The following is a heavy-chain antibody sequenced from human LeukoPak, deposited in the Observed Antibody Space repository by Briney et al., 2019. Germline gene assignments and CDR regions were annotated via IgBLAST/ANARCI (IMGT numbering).Heavy chain of an antibody. CDR1: GGSISSYY. V-gene: IGHV4-59*01. Sequence: SETLSLTCSVSGGSISSYYWDWIRQPPGMALEWIGCFYNSGSTNYNPSLKSRATTSVDTSKNQLTLRLSSVTAADTAVYYCASTQQWLAFDYWGQGILVTVSS. CDR2: FYNSGST. J-gene: IGHJ4*02. CDR3: ASTQQWLAFDY. D-gene: IGHD6-19*01.